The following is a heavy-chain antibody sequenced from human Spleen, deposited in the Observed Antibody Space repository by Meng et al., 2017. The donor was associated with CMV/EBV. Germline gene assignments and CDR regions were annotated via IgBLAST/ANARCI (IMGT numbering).Heavy chain of an antibody. CDR3: VRETKWGDYYYGMDV. V-gene: IGHV3-7*01. CDR2: IKQDGSGT. D-gene: IGHD7-27*01. CDR1: GFTFSGYW. Sequence: GGSLRLSCAASGFTFSGYWMSWVRQAPGKGLEWVAHIKQDGSGTNYVDSVQGRLIISRDNAKSSLYLQMNSLRVEDTAVYYCVRETKWGDYYYGMDVWGQGTTVTVSS. J-gene: IGHJ6*01.